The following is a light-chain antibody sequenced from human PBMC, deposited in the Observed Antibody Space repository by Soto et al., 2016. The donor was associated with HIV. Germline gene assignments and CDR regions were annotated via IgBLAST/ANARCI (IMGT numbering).Light chain of an antibody. CDR3: YFAADNKLI. CDR2: RDN. Sequence: SYALTQPSSVSVSPGQTATITCSGDLVTKKYARWFQQKPGQAPVLLIFRDNERPSGIPERFSGSSSATTVTLTISAAQVEDEADYYCYFAADNKLIFGGGPKLTVL. CDR1: LVTKKY. J-gene: IGLJ2*01. V-gene: IGLV3-27*01.